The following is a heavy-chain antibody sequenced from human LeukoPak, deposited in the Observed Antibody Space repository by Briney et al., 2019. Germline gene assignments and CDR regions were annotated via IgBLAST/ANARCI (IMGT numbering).Heavy chain of an antibody. V-gene: IGHV3-48*01. CDR3: ARDEYYYDSSGYSSPPRNAFDI. D-gene: IGHD3-22*01. Sequence: GGSLRLSCAASGFTFSSYSMNWVRQAPGKGLEWVSYMSSSSSSIYYADSVKGRFTISRDNAKNSLYLQMNSLRAKDTAVYYCARDEYYYDSSGYSSPPRNAFDIWGQGTMVTVSS. J-gene: IGHJ3*02. CDR1: GFTFSSYS. CDR2: MSSSSSSI.